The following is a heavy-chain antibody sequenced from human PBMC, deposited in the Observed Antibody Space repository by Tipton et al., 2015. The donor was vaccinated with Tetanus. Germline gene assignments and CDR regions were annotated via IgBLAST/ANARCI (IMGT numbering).Heavy chain of an antibody. Sequence: SLRLSCAASGFTFRGYEVHWVRQAPGKGLEWVSGITASGGSARYADSVEARFTISRDNSKNTLYLQMSGLRVEDTAVYYCAKEALGVLNLWGKGTTVIVSS. D-gene: IGHD1-14*01. J-gene: IGHJ6*04. CDR3: AKEALGVLNL. CDR1: GFTFRGYE. CDR2: ITASGGSA. V-gene: IGHV3-23*01.